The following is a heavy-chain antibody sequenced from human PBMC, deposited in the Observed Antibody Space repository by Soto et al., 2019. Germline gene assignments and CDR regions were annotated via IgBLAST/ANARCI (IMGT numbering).Heavy chain of an antibody. D-gene: IGHD2-8*01. J-gene: IGHJ6*02. CDR2: INPKSGGT. Sequence: ASVKVSCKASGYSFTDYHIHWVRQAPGQGLEWLGRINPKSGGTSTAQKLQGWVTMTTDTSISTASMELTRLTSDDTAICYCARGDSTDCSNGVCSFFYNHDMDVWGQGTTVTVSS. V-gene: IGHV1-2*04. CDR1: GYSFTDYH. CDR3: ARGDSTDCSNGVCSFFYNHDMDV.